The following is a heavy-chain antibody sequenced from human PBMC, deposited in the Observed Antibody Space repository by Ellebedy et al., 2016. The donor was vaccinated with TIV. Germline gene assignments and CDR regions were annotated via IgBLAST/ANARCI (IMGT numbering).Heavy chain of an antibody. CDR3: VRDVGNYPNCHFDL. V-gene: IGHV3-33*01. Sequence: GGSLRLSXVASGFTFRSFGMHWVRQAPGKGLEGVADIWFDGCRQFYADSVGGRFIVSRDSSKNTLFLQMNSLRVDDTAMYYCVRDVGNYPNCHFDLWGRGTLVTVSS. D-gene: IGHD5-24*01. CDR2: IWFDGCRQ. CDR1: GFTFRSFG. J-gene: IGHJ2*01.